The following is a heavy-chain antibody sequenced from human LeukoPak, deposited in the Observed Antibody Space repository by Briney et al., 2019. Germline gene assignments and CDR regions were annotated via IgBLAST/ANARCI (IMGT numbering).Heavy chain of an antibody. CDR1: GFTFSSYA. CDR2: ISFDGSNK. J-gene: IGHJ6*02. D-gene: IGHD2-15*01. Sequence: GGSLRLSCAASGFTFSSYAMHWVRQAPGKGLEWVAVISFDGSNKYYADSVKGRFTISRDNSKNTLYLQMNSLRAEDTAVYSCARGTYCSGGSCYSYYYYYGMDVWGQGTTVTVSS. CDR3: ARGTYCSGGSCYSYYYYYGMDV. V-gene: IGHV3-30-3*01.